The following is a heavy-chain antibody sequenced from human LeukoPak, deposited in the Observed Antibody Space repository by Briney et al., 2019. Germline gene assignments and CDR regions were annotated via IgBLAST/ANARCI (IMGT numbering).Heavy chain of an antibody. V-gene: IGHV4-39*07. CDR1: GGSISSSSYY. CDR2: IYYSGST. D-gene: IGHD5-12*01. CDR3: ARDKRGYSGYGYGRTYDY. Sequence: PSETLSLTCTVSGGSISSSSYYWGWIRQPPGKGLEWIGSIYYSGSTYYNPSLKSRVTISVDTSKNQFSLKLSSVTAADTAVYYCARDKRGYSGYGYGRTYDYWGQGTLVTVSS. J-gene: IGHJ4*02.